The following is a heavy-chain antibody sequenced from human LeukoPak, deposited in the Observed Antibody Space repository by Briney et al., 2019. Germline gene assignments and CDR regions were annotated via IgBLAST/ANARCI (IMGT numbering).Heavy chain of an antibody. CDR3: AKDFEMATTTPYFDY. V-gene: IGHV3-48*02. Sequence: GGSLRLSCAASGFTFSRFGMNWVRQAPGKGLEWVSYISSSSSIIYYADSVKGRFTISRDNAKNSLYLQMNSLRDEDTAVYYCAKDFEMATTTPYFDYWGQGTLVTVSS. D-gene: IGHD5-24*01. J-gene: IGHJ4*02. CDR2: ISSSSSII. CDR1: GFTFSRFG.